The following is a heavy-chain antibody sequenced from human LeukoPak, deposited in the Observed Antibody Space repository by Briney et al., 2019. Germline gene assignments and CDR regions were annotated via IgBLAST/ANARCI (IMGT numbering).Heavy chain of an antibody. V-gene: IGHV3-33*01. J-gene: IGHJ5*02. D-gene: IGHD2-21*02. CDR3: ARDGEAYCGGVCYLSLSGKTTWFDT. Sequence: PGGSLRLSCAASGFTFSSYGMHWVRQAPGKGLEWVAGIWYDGSNKYYADSVKGRFTISRDNSKNTLYLQMNSLRAEDTGVYYCARDGEAYCGGVCYLSLSGKTTWFDTWGQGTLVTVSS. CDR1: GFTFSSYG. CDR2: IWYDGSNK.